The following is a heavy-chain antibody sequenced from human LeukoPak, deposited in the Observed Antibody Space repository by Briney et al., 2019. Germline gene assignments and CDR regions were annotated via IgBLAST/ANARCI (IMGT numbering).Heavy chain of an antibody. CDR3: ARDLYYGSGSYYSETTIFDY. V-gene: IGHV1-2*02. D-gene: IGHD3-10*01. CDR1: GYTFTRYY. J-gene: IGHJ4*02. Sequence: ASVQVSCKASGYTFTRYYIHWMRQAPGQGLEWMGWINPNSGGTNYAQKFQGRVTMTRDTSISTAYMELSRLRSDDTAVYYCARDLYYGSGSYYSETTIFDYWGQGTLVTVSS. CDR2: INPNSGGT.